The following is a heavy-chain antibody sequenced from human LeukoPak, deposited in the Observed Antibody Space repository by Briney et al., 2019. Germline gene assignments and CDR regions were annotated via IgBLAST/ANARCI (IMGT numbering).Heavy chain of an antibody. CDR3: ARHKFRQQLAPFDY. CDR1: GFTFSSYE. V-gene: IGHV4-34*01. J-gene: IGHJ4*02. CDR2: INHSGST. Sequence: NPGGSLRLSCAASGFTFSSYEMNWVRQPPGKGLEWIGEINHSGSTNYNPSLKSRVTISVDTSKNQFSLKLSSVTAADTAVYYCARHKFRQQLAPFDYWGQGTLVTVSS. D-gene: IGHD6-13*01.